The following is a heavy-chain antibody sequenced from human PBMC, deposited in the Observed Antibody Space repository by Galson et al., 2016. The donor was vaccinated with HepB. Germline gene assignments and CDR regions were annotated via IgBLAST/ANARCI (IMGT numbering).Heavy chain of an antibody. V-gene: IGHV5-51*01. CDR2: IYPGHSDT. Sequence: QSGAEVKKPGESLKISCEGSGYSFTNYWIGWVRQMPGEGLEWMGFIYPGHSDTRYRPSFQGQVTILADTSISTAFLQWSSLKASDTAMYYCARARNGDSFLDYWGQGTLVTVSS. CDR3: ARARNGDSFLDY. J-gene: IGHJ4*02. CDR1: GYSFTNYW. D-gene: IGHD4-17*01.